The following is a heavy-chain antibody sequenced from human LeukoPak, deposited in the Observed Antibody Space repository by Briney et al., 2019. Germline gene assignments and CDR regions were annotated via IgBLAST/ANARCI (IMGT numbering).Heavy chain of an antibody. V-gene: IGHV1-69*05. CDR3: ARDTLSRDILTGRWFDP. J-gene: IGHJ5*02. CDR2: IIPIFGTA. D-gene: IGHD3-9*01. Sequence: SVKVSCKASGGTFSSYAISWVRQAPGQGLEWMGGIIPIFGTANYAQKFQGRVTITTDESTSTAYMELSSLRPEDTAVYYCARDTLSRDILTGRWFDPWGQGTLVTVSS. CDR1: GGTFSSYA.